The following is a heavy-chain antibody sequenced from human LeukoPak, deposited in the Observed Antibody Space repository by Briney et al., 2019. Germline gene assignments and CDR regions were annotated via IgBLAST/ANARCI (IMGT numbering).Heavy chain of an antibody. CDR2: IYSGGTT. J-gene: IGHJ4*02. V-gene: IGHV3-66*01. D-gene: IGHD4-17*01. CDR1: GFTLSSNY. Sequence: GGSLRLSSAPSGFTLSSNYMSGVRQAPRKGLWRVSVIYSGGTTYYADSVKGRFTTSRDNSKNTLYLQMNSLRAEDTAVYYCAREGLMTTVSHFDYWGQGTLVTVSS. CDR3: AREGLMTTVSHFDY.